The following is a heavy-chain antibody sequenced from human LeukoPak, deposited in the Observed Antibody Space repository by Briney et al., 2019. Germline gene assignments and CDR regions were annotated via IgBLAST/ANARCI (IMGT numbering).Heavy chain of an antibody. CDR2: INPNSGGT. J-gene: IGHJ4*02. Sequence: ASVKVSCTASGYSFTTYGISWVRQAPGQGLEWMGWINPNSGGTNYAQKFQGRVTMTRDTSISTAYMELSRLRSDDTAVYYCARVYRYYYDSSGYYGPNAFDYWGQGTLVTVSS. V-gene: IGHV1-2*02. D-gene: IGHD3-22*01. CDR3: ARVYRYYYDSSGYYGPNAFDY. CDR1: GYSFTTYG.